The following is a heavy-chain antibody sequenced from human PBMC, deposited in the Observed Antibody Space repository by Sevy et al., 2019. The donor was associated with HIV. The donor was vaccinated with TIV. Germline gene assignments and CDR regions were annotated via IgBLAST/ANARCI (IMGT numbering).Heavy chain of an antibody. CDR3: ARSGIGDYSKYFDY. Sequence: ASVKVSCKGSGDTFSCYAINWVRQAPGQGLEWMGGIIPTFGTTKYGQRFQDRVTITAVESTSTAYMELSSLRSEDSAVFYCARSGIGDYSKYFDYWGQGTLVTVSS. CDR1: GDTFSCYA. V-gene: IGHV1-69*13. CDR2: IIPTFGTT. J-gene: IGHJ4*02. D-gene: IGHD4-4*01.